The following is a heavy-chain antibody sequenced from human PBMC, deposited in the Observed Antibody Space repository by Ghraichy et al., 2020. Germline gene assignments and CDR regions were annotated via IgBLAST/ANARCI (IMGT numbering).Heavy chain of an antibody. J-gene: IGHJ3*02. Sequence: GGSLRLSCAASGFTFSSYSMNWVRQAPGKGLEWVSSISSSSSYIYYADSVKGRFTISRDNAKNSLYLQMNSLRAEDTAVYYCARDPVGPVTIAGDEAFDIWGQGTMVTVSS. CDR2: ISSSSSYI. D-gene: IGHD1-1*01. CDR3: ARDPVGPVTIAGDEAFDI. CDR1: GFTFSSYS. V-gene: IGHV3-21*01.